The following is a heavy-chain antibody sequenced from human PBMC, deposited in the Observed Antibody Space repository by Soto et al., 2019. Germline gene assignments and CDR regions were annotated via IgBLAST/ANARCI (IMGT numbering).Heavy chain of an antibody. Sequence: PGESLKISCNGSGYRFSSQWISWVRQMPWKGLEWMGRIDPSDSYTSYSPSFQGHVTISTDNSISTAYLQWSSLKASDTAMYYCARHGKSSVITKTSGMDVWGQGTTVTVSS. CDR2: IDPSDSYT. CDR1: GYRFSSQW. V-gene: IGHV5-10-1*01. J-gene: IGHJ6*02. CDR3: ARHGKSSVITKTSGMDV. D-gene: IGHD1-1*01.